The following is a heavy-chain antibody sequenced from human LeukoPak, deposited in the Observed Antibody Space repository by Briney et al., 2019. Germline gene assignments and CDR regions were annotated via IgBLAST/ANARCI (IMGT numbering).Heavy chain of an antibody. J-gene: IGHJ4*02. CDR1: GFTFSLYS. V-gene: IGHV3-21*01. Sequence: GGSLRLSCAASGFTFSLYSMNWVRQAPGKGLEWASSISSTSSYIYYADSVKGRFTISRDNAKNSLYLQMNSLRAEDTAVYYCALMTTVEQDYWGQGTLVTVSS. CDR3: ALMTTVEQDY. CDR2: ISSTSSYI. D-gene: IGHD4-17*01.